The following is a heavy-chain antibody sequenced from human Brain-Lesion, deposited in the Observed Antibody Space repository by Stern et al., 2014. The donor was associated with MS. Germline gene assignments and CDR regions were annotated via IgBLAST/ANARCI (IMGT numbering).Heavy chain of an antibody. D-gene: IGHD1-14*01. Sequence: VQLVQSGGDLVQPGRSLRLSCAAFGFTFDAYAMHWVRQAPGKGLERVAGISWNSGSIGYADSVKGRFTTSRDNAYSSLYLQMNSLRPEDTALYYCARDITGSSAYFAYWGQGTLVTVSS. CDR3: ARDITGSSAYFAY. V-gene: IGHV3-9*01. CDR2: ISWNSGSI. CDR1: GFTFDAYA. J-gene: IGHJ4*02.